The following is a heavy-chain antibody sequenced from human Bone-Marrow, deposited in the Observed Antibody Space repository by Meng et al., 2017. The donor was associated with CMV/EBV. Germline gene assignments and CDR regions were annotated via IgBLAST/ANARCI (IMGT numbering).Heavy chain of an antibody. J-gene: IGHJ6*02. CDR1: GFTFSNYW. D-gene: IGHD1-26*01. CDR3: ARDNVGSYYTDYYYYYGMDV. CDR2: IKQDGSEI. V-gene: IGHV3-7*01. Sequence: GESLKISCAASGFTFSNYWMSWVRQAPGKGPEWVANIKQDGSEIHYVDSVKGRFTISRDNAKNSLYLQMNSLRAEDTAVYYCARDNVGSYYTDYYYYYGMDVWGQGTTVTVSS.